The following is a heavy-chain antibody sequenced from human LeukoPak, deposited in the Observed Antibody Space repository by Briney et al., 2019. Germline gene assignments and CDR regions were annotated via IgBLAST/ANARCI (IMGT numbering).Heavy chain of an antibody. D-gene: IGHD6-25*01. CDR1: GYSFTSYW. Sequence: GESLKISCKGSGYSFTSYWIGWVRQMPGKGLEWMGIIYAGDSDTRYSPSFQGQVTISADKSISTAYLQWSSLKASDTAIYYCARQAAKAGPPIDYWGQGTQVTVSS. J-gene: IGHJ4*02. CDR2: IYAGDSDT. CDR3: ARQAAKAGPPIDY. V-gene: IGHV5-51*01.